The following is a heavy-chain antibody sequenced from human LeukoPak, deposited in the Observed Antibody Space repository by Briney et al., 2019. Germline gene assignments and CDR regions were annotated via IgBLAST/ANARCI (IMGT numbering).Heavy chain of an antibody. CDR3: ARIVVAGRPRGYYYYGMDV. J-gene: IGHJ6*02. D-gene: IGHD6-19*01. V-gene: IGHV4-34*01. CDR2: INHSGST. CDR1: GGSFSGYY. Sequence: PSETLSLTCAVYGGSFSGYYGSWIRQPPGKGLEWIGEINHSGSTNYNPSLKSRVTISVDTSKNQFSLKLSSVTAADTAVYYCARIVVAGRPRGYYYYGMDVWGQGTTVTVSS.